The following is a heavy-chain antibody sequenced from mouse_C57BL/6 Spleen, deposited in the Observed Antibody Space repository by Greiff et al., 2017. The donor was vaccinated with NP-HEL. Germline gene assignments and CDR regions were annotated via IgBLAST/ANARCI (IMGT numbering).Heavy chain of an antibody. CDR1: GYAFSSSW. V-gene: IGHV1-82*01. CDR2: IYPGDGDT. J-gene: IGHJ4*01. D-gene: IGHD1-1*01. Sequence: VKLMESGPELVKPGASVKISCKASGYAFSSSWMNWVKQRPGKGLEWIGRIYPGDGDTNYNGKFKGKATLTADKSSSTAYMQLSSLTSEDSAVYFCARDDYYGSSTHYWGQGTSVTVSS. CDR3: ARDDYYGSSTHY.